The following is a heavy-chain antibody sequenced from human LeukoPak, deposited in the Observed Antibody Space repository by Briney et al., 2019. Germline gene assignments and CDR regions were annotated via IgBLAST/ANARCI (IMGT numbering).Heavy chain of an antibody. CDR3: ARSPTPYESYYYYGMDV. J-gene: IGHJ6*02. V-gene: IGHV3-30-3*01. CDR2: ISYDGGNK. Sequence: PGGSLRLSCAASGFTLSSYAMHWVRQAPGKGLEWVAVISYDGGNKYYADSVKGRFTISRDNSRNTLYLQMNSLRAEDTAVYYCARSPTPYESYYYYGMDVWGQGTTVTVSS. D-gene: IGHD3-3*01. CDR1: GFTLSSYA.